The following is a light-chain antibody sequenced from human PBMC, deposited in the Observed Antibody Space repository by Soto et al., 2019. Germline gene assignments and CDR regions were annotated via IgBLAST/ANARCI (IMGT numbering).Light chain of an antibody. V-gene: IGKV1D-12*01. CDR1: QGITNG. CDR3: QQANSFPIT. J-gene: IGKJ5*01. Sequence: DIQMTQSPSSVSASVGDRVTITCRASQGITNGLAWYQQIPGKAPKLLIYEASSLQSGVPSRISGSGSGTDFTLTISSLQPEDFATYYCQQANSFPITFGQGTRLEIK. CDR2: EAS.